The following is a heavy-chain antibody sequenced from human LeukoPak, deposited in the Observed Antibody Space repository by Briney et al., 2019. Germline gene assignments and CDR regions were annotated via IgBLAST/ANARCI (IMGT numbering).Heavy chain of an antibody. CDR1: GYSFTSYW. CDR3: ASPKCHSMDA. CDR2: IYPCDSDT. D-gene: IGHD2-2*01. Sequence: KSGESLKISCKGSGYSFTSYWIGWVRQMPGKGLEWRGIIYPCDSDTRYSPSFQGQVTISSDKSISTAYLQWISLTASDTARYCRASPKCHSMDAWGKGTTVTVSS. J-gene: IGHJ6*03. V-gene: IGHV5-51*01.